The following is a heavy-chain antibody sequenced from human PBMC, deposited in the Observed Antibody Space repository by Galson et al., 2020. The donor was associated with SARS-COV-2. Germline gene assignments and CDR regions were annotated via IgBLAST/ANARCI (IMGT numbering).Heavy chain of an antibody. CDR3: ARDGYNYDYFDY. CDR1: GFTFSSYA. CDR2: ISYDGSNK. V-gene: IGHV3-30*04. Sequence: GGSRLSCAASGFTFSSYAMHWVRQAPGKGLEWEAVISYDGSNKYYADSVKGRFTISRDNSKNTLYLQMNSLRAEDTAVYYCARDGYNYDYFDYWGQGTLVTVSS. D-gene: IGHD5-12*01. J-gene: IGHJ4*02.